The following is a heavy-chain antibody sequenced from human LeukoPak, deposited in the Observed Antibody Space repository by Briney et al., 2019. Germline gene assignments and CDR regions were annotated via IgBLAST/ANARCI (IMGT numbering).Heavy chain of an antibody. J-gene: IGHJ3*02. V-gene: IGHV1-69*05. CDR1: GGTFSSYA. D-gene: IGHD3-22*01. CDR3: ATDYYDSSGYHGAFDI. CDR2: IIPIFGTA. Sequence: GSSVKVSCKASGGTFSSYAISWVRQAPGQGLEWMGGIIPIFGTANYAQKFQGRVTITTDESTSTAYMELSSLRSEVTAVYYCATDYYDSSGYHGAFDIWGQGTMVTVSS.